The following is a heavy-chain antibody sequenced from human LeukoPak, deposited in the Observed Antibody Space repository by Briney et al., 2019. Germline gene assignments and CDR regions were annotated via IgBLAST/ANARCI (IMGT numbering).Heavy chain of an antibody. V-gene: IGHV3-30*18. J-gene: IGHJ4*02. CDR1: GFTFSSYS. Sequence: GGSLRLSCAASGFTFSSYSMDWVRQAPGKGLEWVAVISYDGSNKYYADSVKGRFTISRDNSKNTLYLQMNSLRAEDTAVYYCAKDPQYYYDSSGYYGDYWGQGTLVTVSS. CDR3: AKDPQYYYDSSGYYGDY. CDR2: ISYDGSNK. D-gene: IGHD3-22*01.